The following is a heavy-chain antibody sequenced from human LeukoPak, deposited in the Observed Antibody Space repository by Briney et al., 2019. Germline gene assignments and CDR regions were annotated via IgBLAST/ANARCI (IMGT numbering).Heavy chain of an antibody. Sequence: ASVKVSCKAAGYTFSTYDISWVRQATGQGLEWMGWMNPKSGNTLYAQKFQGRVTMTRDMSTNTVYMELSSLRSDDTAVYYCAREGSPFYYYYMDVWGKGTTVTVSS. D-gene: IGHD2-15*01. CDR3: AREGSPFYYYYMDV. CDR1: GYTFSTYD. V-gene: IGHV1-8*01. CDR2: MNPKSGNT. J-gene: IGHJ6*03.